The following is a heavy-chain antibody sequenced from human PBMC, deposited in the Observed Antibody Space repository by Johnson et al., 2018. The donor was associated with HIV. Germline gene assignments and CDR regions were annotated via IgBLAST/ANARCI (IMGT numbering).Heavy chain of an antibody. V-gene: IGHV3-9*01. CDR3: AKVVGRATSGWDALDI. D-gene: IGHD6-13*01. Sequence: VQLVESGGGLVKPGGSLRLSCAASGFSFSDYFVSWIRQAPGKGLEWVAGINWNSGTIGYADSVKGRFTISRDNAKNSLYLQMNSLRLEDKAMYYCAKVVGRATSGWDALDIWGQGTVVTVAS. CDR1: GFSFSDYF. CDR2: INWNSGTI. J-gene: IGHJ3*02.